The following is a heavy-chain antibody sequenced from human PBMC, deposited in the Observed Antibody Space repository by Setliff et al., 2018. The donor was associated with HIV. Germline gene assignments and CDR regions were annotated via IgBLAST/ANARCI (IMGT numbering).Heavy chain of an antibody. J-gene: IGHJ4*02. CDR2: FYYSGST. CDR1: GVSFSSSSYY. V-gene: IGHV4-39*01. D-gene: IGHD3-16*01. CDR3: ARHSRAGDIDY. Sequence: SETLSLTCTVSGVSFSSSSYYRGWIRQPPGKGLEWIGSFYYSGSTYYNPSLKSRVTISVDTSKNQFSLRLTSVTAADTAVYYCARHSRAGDIDYWGRGTPVTVS.